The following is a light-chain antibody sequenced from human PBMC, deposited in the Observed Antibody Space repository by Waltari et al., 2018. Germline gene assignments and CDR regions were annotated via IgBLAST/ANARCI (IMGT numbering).Light chain of an antibody. Sequence: QSALTQPASVSGSPGQSITISCTGTSSDVGGYNYVSWYQQHPGKAPKRIIFYVSNRPSGFSSRFSGSKSGNTASLTISGLQAQDEADDYCSSYISSDTLELFGGGTSLTVL. CDR2: YVS. CDR1: SSDVGGYNY. J-gene: IGLJ2*01. CDR3: SSYISSDTLEL. V-gene: IGLV2-14*03.